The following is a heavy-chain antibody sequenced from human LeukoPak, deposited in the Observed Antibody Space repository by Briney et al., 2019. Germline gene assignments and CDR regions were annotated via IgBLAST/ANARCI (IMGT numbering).Heavy chain of an antibody. D-gene: IGHD3-3*01. J-gene: IGHJ4*02. CDR3: ARNPGGYDFWSGSPFFDY. CDR2: IIPIFGTA. Sequence: SVKVSCKASGGTFSSYAISWVRQAPGQGLEWMGGIIPIFGTANYAQKFQGRVTITADESTSTAYMELSSLRSEDTAVYYCARNPGGYDFWSGSPFFDYWGQGTLVTVSP. V-gene: IGHV1-69*13. CDR1: GGTFSSYA.